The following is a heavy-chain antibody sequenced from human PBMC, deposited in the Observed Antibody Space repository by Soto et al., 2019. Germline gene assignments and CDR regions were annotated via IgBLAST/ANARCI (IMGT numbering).Heavy chain of an antibody. CDR1: GFTFSSYA. CDR3: AKSITMIVVVIKGPFDY. J-gene: IGHJ4*02. V-gene: IGHV3-23*01. Sequence: GGSLRLSCAASGFTFSSYAMSWVRHAPGKGLEWVSAISGSGGSTSYADSVKGRFTISRDNSKNTLYLQMNSLRAEDTAVYYCAKSITMIVVVIKGPFDYWGQGTLVTVSS. CDR2: ISGSGGST. D-gene: IGHD3-22*01.